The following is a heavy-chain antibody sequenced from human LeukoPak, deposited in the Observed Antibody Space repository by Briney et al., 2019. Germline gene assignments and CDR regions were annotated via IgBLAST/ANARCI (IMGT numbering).Heavy chain of an antibody. Sequence: ASVKVSCKASGYTFTSYDINWVRQATGQGLEWMGWMNPNSGNTGYAQKFQGRVTMTRNTSISTAYMELSSLRSEDTAVYYCAIRSMVRGVMAFEILESYGMDVWGQGTTVTVSS. J-gene: IGHJ6*02. CDR1: GYTFTSYD. CDR2: MNPNSGNT. V-gene: IGHV1-8*01. D-gene: IGHD3-10*01. CDR3: AIRSMVRGVMAFEILESYGMDV.